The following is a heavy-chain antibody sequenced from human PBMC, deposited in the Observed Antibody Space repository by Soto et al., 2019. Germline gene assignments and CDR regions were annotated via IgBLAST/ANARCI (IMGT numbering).Heavy chain of an antibody. CDR1: GYPFNTYG. CDR2: INVYNGDT. V-gene: IGHV1-18*01. Sequence: ASVKVSCKASGYPFNTYGINWVRQAPGQGLEWMGWINVYNGDTNYAEKVQGRVTMSTDTSTTTAYMELRSLTFDDTAVYYCARQYSGAYYIYWGQGTLVTVSS. J-gene: IGHJ4*02. CDR3: ARQYSGAYYIY. D-gene: IGHD1-26*01.